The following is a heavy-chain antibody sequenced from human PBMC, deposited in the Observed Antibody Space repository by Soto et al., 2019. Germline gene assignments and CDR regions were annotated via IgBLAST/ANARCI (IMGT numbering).Heavy chain of an antibody. CDR1: GYTFTSYA. V-gene: IGHV1-3*01. D-gene: IGHD5-12*01. J-gene: IGHJ6*02. Sequence: ASVKVSCKASGYTFTSYAMHWVRQAPGQRLEWMGWINAGNGNTKYSQKFQGRVTITRDTSASTAYMELSSLRSEDTAVYYCASSYSGYDCTYYYGMDVWGQGTTVTVSS. CDR2: INAGNGNT. CDR3: ASSYSGYDCTYYYGMDV.